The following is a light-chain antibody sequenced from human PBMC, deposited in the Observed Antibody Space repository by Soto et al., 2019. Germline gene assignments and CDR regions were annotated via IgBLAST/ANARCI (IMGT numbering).Light chain of an antibody. CDR1: QSVSSSY. V-gene: IGKV3-20*01. CDR3: QQYGYSPRM. Sequence: EIVLTQSPVTLSLSPGERATLSCRASQSVSSSYLGWYQQKPGQAPRLLIFGTSNRATDIPDGFSGSGSGTNFTLTISRLELEDLAMYYCQQYGYSPRMFGQGTRMEIK. J-gene: IGKJ5*01. CDR2: GTS.